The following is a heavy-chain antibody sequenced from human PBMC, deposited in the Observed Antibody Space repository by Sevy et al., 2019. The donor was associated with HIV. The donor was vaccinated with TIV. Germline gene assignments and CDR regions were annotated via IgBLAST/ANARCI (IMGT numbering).Heavy chain of an antibody. CDR3: ARRYIISTRKTFDY. Sequence: ASVKVYCKASGYTFTSYGISWVRQAPGEGLEWMGWISTYNGNTNYAQKLQARVTMTTDTSTSTAYMELRSLRSDDTAVYYCARRYIISTRKTFDYWGQGTLVTASS. CDR1: GYTFTSYG. D-gene: IGHD5-12*01. CDR2: ISTYNGNT. J-gene: IGHJ4*02. V-gene: IGHV1-18*01.